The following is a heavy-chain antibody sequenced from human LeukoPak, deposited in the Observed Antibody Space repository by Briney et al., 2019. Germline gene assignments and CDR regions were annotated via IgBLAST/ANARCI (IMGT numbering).Heavy chain of an antibody. CDR3: ARVYPRFTYGDKDY. CDR2: INSDGSIT. CDR1: GFTFSSYW. Sequence: GGSLRLSCAAPGFTFSSYWMHWVRQAPGKGLVWVSRINSDGSITSYADSVKGRFTISRDNAKNTLYLQMNSLRAEDTAVYYCARVYPRFTYGDKDYWGQGTLVTVSS. J-gene: IGHJ4*02. D-gene: IGHD2-21*02. V-gene: IGHV3-74*01.